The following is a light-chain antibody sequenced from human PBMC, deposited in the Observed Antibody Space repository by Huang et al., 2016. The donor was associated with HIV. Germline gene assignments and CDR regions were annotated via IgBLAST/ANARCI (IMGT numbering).Light chain of an antibody. Sequence: DIVLTQSPGTLSLSPGERATLSCRASPSVSSSYLGWYQQKPGQAPRLLIYGASSRASGVPDRFSGSGSGTDFTLTISILEPEDFAVYYCQHYGSSPFTFGPGTKVDIK. CDR2: GAS. CDR3: QHYGSSPFT. V-gene: IGKV3-20*01. CDR1: PSVSSSY. J-gene: IGKJ3*01.